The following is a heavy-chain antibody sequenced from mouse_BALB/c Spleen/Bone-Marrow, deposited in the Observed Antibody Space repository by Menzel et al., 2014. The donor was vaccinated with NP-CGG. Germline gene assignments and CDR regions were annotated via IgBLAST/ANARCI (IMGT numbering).Heavy chain of an antibody. Sequence: QVQLQQSGAELVKPGASVKLSCKASGYTFTSYWMHWVKQRPGQGLEWIGEIDPSNGRTNYNEKFKNKATLTVDKSSSTAYMQLSSLTSEDSAAYYCARSTTVVVRYWYFDVRGAGTTVTVSS. CDR2: IDPSNGRT. J-gene: IGHJ1*01. D-gene: IGHD1-1*01. V-gene: IGHV1S81*02. CDR1: GYTFTSYW. CDR3: ARSTTVVVRYWYFDV.